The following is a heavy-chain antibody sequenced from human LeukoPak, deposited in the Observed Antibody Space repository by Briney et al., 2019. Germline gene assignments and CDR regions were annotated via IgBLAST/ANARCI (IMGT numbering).Heavy chain of an antibody. CDR2: ISHHGSDQ. Sequence: GGSLRLSCAASGVTFSNLAMHWVRQAPGKGLEWVAVISHHGSDQFYADSVKGRFTISRDNSKNTLFLQMNSLGAEDTAVYYCARDSTFDIWGQGTVVTVSS. CDR3: ARDSTFDI. V-gene: IGHV3-30*04. CDR1: GVTFSNLA. D-gene: IGHD2-2*01. J-gene: IGHJ3*02.